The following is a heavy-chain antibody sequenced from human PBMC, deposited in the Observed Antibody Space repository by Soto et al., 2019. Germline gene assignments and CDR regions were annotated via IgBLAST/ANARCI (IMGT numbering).Heavy chain of an antibody. CDR3: APRPGGGGY. CDR2: IYSGGYT. CDR1: GFTVSNNY. V-gene: IGHV3-53*01. Sequence: EVQLVESGGGLIQPGGSLRLSCAVSGFTVSNNYMSWVRQAPGKGLEGVSVIYSGGYTAYGDSVKGRFTISRDNSKNTQFLQMNSRRPAAPAVYSGAPRPGGGGYWGQGTLVTVSS. J-gene: IGHJ4*02. D-gene: IGHD3-10*01.